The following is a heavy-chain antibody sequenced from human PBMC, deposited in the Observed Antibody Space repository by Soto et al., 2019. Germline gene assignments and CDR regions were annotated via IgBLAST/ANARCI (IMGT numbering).Heavy chain of an antibody. CDR1: GFTFSSYG. J-gene: IGHJ5*02. V-gene: IGHV3-30*18. CDR2: ISYDGSNK. CDR3: AKYRYNWFDP. Sequence: QVQLVESGGGVVQPGRSLRLSCAASGFTFSSYGMHWVRQAPGKGLEWVAVISYDGSNKYYADSVKGRFTISRDNSKNTLYLQMNSLRAEDTAVYYCAKYRYNWFDPWGQGTLVTVSS. D-gene: IGHD3-16*02.